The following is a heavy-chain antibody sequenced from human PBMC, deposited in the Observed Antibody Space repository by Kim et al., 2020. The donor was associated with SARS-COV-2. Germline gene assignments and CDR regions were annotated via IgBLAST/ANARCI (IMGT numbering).Heavy chain of an antibody. CDR3: ARTQSGDMGY. CDR2: INPSDGST. Sequence: ASVKVSCKASGYTFTSYYMNWVRQAPGQGLEWMGIINPSDGSTFFAQKFQDRVNVTRDTSATTAYMELTNVRSEDTAVYYCARTQSGDMGYWGQGTL. CDR1: GYTFTSYY. D-gene: IGHD5-18*01. V-gene: IGHV1-46*01. J-gene: IGHJ4*02.